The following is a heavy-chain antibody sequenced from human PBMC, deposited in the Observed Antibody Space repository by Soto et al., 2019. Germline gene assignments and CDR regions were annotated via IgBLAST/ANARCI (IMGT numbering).Heavy chain of an antibody. D-gene: IGHD4-17*01. Sequence: QVQLQQWGAGLLKPSETLSLTCAVYGGSFSGYYWSWIRQPPGKGLEWIGEINHSGSTNYNPSLKSRVTISVDTSKNQFSLKLSSVTAADTAVYYCARRGGPTVTNSLAYWGQGTLVTVSS. CDR2: INHSGST. V-gene: IGHV4-34*01. CDR3: ARRGGPTVTNSLAY. CDR1: GGSFSGYY. J-gene: IGHJ4*02.